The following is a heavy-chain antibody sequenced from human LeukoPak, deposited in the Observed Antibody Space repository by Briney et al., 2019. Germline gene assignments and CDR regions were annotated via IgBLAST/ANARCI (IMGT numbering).Heavy chain of an antibody. J-gene: IGHJ3*02. CDR3: AREDIVLVHDAFDI. CDR2: IYHSGST. CDR1: GYSISSGYY. V-gene: IGHV4-38-2*02. Sequence: SETLSLTCAVSGYSISSGYYWGWIRQPPGKGLEWIGSIYHSGSTYYNPSLKSRVTISVDTSKNQFSLKLSSVTAADTAVYYCAREDIVLVHDAFDIWGQGTMVTVSS. D-gene: IGHD2-8*02.